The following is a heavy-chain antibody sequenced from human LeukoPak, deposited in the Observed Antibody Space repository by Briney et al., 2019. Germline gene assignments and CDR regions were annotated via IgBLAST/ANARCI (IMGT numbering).Heavy chain of an antibody. D-gene: IGHD5-12*01. Sequence: GESLKISCKGSGCSFTRYWIGWVRQVPGKGLEWMGIIYPGDSDTRYSPSFQGQVTISADKSISTAYLQWSSLKASDTAMYYCARHVDSGYDSIGWFDPWGQGTLVTVSS. CDR1: GCSFTRYW. V-gene: IGHV5-51*01. J-gene: IGHJ5*02. CDR3: ARHVDSGYDSIGWFDP. CDR2: IYPGDSDT.